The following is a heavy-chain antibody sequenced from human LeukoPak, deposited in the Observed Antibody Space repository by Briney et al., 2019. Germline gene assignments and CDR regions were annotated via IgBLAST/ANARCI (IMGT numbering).Heavy chain of an antibody. CDR3: AKDARSSWSPYYFDY. CDR1: GFTFSSYA. D-gene: IGHD6-13*01. J-gene: IGHJ4*02. V-gene: IGHV3-23*01. Sequence: GGSLRLSCAASGFTFSSYAMSWVRQAPGKGLEWVSAISGSGGSTYYADSVRGRFTISRDNSKNTLYLQMNSLRAEDTAVYYCAKDARSSWSPYYFDYWGQGTLVTVSS. CDR2: ISGSGGST.